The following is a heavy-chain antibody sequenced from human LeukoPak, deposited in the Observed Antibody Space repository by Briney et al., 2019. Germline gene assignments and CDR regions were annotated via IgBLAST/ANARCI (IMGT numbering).Heavy chain of an antibody. Sequence: GGSLRLSCAASGFTFSSYAMSWVRQAPGEGLEWVSAIGDSGGSTYYADSVRGRVTISRDNSKNTLYLQMNSLRAEDTAIYYCAKTGLKVPRSYFDYWGQGALVTVSS. J-gene: IGHJ4*02. D-gene: IGHD3-10*01. CDR3: AKTGLKVPRSYFDY. CDR2: IGDSGGST. V-gene: IGHV3-23*01. CDR1: GFTFSSYA.